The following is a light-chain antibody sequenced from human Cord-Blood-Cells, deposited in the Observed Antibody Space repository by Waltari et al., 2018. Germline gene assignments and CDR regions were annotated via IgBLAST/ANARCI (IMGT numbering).Light chain of an antibody. Sequence: EIVLTQSPDTLSLSPGERATLSCRASQSVSSSYLAWYQQKHGQAPSLLLCGASSRSTGIQDRCSGSGSWTDFSLTSSRLEPEDFSVYYCQQYSSSPGVTFGGGTKVEIK. CDR1: QSVSSSY. CDR3: QQYSSSPGVT. J-gene: IGKJ4*01. V-gene: IGKV3-20*01. CDR2: GAS.